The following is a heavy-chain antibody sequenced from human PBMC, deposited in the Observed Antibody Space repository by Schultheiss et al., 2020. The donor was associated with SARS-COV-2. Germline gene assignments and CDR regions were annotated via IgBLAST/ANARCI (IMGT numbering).Heavy chain of an antibody. Sequence: GGSLRLSCAASGFTFSSYAMSWVRQAPGKGLEWVSRVTGRGESGHGRTYFADSVRGRFSISRDDSKDTLYLQMNNLRDEDTARYYCAKERMDWFDDAFDMWGQGTMVTVSS. J-gene: IGHJ3*02. CDR1: GFTFSSYA. D-gene: IGHD3/OR15-3a*01. V-gene: IGHV3-23*01. CDR3: AKERMDWFDDAFDM. CDR2: VTGRGESGHGRT.